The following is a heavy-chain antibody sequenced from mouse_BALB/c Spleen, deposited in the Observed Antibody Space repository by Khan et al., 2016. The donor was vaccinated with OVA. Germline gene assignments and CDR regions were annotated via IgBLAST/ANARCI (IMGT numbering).Heavy chain of an antibody. D-gene: IGHD2-10*01. V-gene: IGHV2-6-1*01. J-gene: IGHJ4*01. CDR3: ARQPYYHYNIMDY. CDR2: IWSDGNT. CDR1: GFSLTNYG. Sequence: QVQLKQSGPGLAAPSQSLSITCTISGFSLTNYGVHWVRQPPGKGLEWLVVIWSDGNTNYNSALKSRLTITKDNSHSQVFLKINSLQTDDTAIYFCARQPYYHYNIMDYWGQGTSVTVSS.